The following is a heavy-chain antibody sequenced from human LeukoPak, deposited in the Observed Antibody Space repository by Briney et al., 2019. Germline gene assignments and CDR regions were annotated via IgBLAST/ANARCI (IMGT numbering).Heavy chain of an antibody. CDR2: VYHSGST. J-gene: IGHJ4*02. V-gene: IGHV4-4*02. Sequence: PSGTLSLTCAVSGGSISSYHWWSWVRQPPGKGLEWIGEVYHSGSTNYNPSLTSRVTISVDKSNNQFSLKLTSVTAADTAVYYCARENGAFSPFGYWGQGYLVTVLS. CDR3: ARENGAFSPFGY. CDR1: GGSISSYHW. D-gene: IGHD2-8*01.